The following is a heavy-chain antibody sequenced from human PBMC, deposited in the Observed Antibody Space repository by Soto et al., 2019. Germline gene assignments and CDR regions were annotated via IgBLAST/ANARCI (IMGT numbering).Heavy chain of an antibody. D-gene: IGHD3-3*01. CDR3: ERHSDTYYDFWSGYYNNGMDV. V-gene: IGHV5-51*01. Sequence: GESLKISCKGSGYSFTSYWIGWVRQMPGKGLEWMGIIYPGDSDTRYSPSFQGQVTISADKSISTAYLQWSSLKASDTAMYYCERHSDTYYDFWSGYYNNGMDVWGQGTTVTVSS. CDR2: IYPGDSDT. J-gene: IGHJ6*02. CDR1: GYSFTSYW.